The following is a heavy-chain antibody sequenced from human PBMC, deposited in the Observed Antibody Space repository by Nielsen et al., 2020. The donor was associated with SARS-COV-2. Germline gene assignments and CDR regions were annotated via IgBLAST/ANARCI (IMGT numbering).Heavy chain of an antibody. Sequence: SLKISCAASGFTFDDYAMHWVRQAPGKGLEWVSGISWNSGSIGYADSVKGRFTISRDNAKNSLYLQMNSLRAEDTALYYCAKEMATLYYFDYWGQGTLVTVSS. V-gene: IGHV3-9*01. D-gene: IGHD5-24*01. CDR3: AKEMATLYYFDY. CDR2: ISWNSGSI. CDR1: GFTFDDYA. J-gene: IGHJ4*02.